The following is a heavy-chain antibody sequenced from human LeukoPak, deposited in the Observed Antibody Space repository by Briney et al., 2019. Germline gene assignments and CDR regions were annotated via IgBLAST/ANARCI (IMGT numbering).Heavy chain of an antibody. CDR1: GFTFSNAW. V-gene: IGHV3-15*01. J-gene: IGHJ1*01. Sequence: PGGSLRLSCAASGFTFSNAWMSWVRQAPGKGLEWVGRIKSKTDGGTTDYAAPVKGRFTISRDDSKNTLYLQMNSLKTEDTAVYCCTTAYYYGSGSYYRYFQHWGQGTLVTVSS. CDR3: TTAYYYGSGSYYRYFQH. CDR2: IKSKTDGGTT. D-gene: IGHD3-10*01.